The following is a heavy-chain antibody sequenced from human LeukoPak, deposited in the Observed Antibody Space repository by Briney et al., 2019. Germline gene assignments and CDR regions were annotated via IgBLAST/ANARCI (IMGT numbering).Heavy chain of an antibody. CDR1: GFTFSSYG. D-gene: IGHD3-22*01. J-gene: IGHJ4*02. CDR3: AKEFYDSSGFDY. V-gene: IGHV3-30*02. Sequence: PGGSLRLSCAASGFTFSSYGMHWVRQAPGKGLEWVAFIRYDGSNKYYADSVKGRFTISRDNSKNTLYLQMNSLRAEDTAVYYCAKEFYDSSGFDYWGQGTLVTVSS. CDR2: IRYDGSNK.